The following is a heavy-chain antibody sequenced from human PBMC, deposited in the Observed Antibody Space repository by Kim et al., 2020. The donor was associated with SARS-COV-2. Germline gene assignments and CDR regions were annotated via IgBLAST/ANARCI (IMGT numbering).Heavy chain of an antibody. D-gene: IGHD3-10*01. V-gene: IGHV3-23*01. CDR2: ISGSGGST. Sequence: GGSLRLSCAASGFTFSSYAMSWVRQAPGKGLEWVSAISGSGGSTYYADSVKGRFTISRDNSKNTLYLQMNSLRAEDTAVYYCARLWETPSYYGSGSYYSGGELDYWGQGTLVTVSS. J-gene: IGHJ4*02. CDR1: GFTFSSYA. CDR3: ARLWETPSYYGSGSYYSGGELDY.